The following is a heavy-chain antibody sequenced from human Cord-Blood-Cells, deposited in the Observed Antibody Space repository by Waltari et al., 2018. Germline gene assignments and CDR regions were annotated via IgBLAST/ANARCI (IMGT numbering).Heavy chain of an antibody. Sequence: QVQLVQSGAEVKKPGASVKVSCKASGYTFTGYYMHWVRQAPGQGLEWMGWINPNSGGTNDAQKFQGRVTMTRDTSISTAYMELSRLRSDDTAVYYCAARGGPFDWFDYWGQGTLVTVSS. D-gene: IGHD3-9*01. CDR2: INPNSGGT. V-gene: IGHV1-2*02. CDR1: GYTFTGYY. J-gene: IGHJ4*02. CDR3: AARGGPFDWFDY.